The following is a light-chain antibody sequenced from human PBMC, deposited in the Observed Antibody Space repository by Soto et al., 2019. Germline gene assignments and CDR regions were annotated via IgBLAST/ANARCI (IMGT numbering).Light chain of an antibody. V-gene: IGKV1-39*01. CDR2: AAS. CDR1: QSISSY. Sequence: DIQMPQSPSSLSASVGDRVTITCRASQSISSYLNWYQQKPGKAPKLLIYAASSLQSGVPSMFSGSGAGTDFALSSSSLQPEDVATYYCQQSYSTPSTFGQGNKLEIK. J-gene: IGKJ2*01. CDR3: QQSYSTPST.